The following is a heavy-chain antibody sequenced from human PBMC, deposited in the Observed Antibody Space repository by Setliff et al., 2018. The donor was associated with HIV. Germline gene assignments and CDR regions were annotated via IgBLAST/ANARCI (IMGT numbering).Heavy chain of an antibody. Sequence: SETLSLTCTVSGGSISSDDYYWNWIRQPPGKGLEWIGYITYSGSAYCNPSLKSRVTISIDTSNNQVSLRLSSVTAADTAVYYCARGDPFTDFDSWGQGTLVTRLL. CDR1: GGSISSDDYY. V-gene: IGHV4-30-4*08. CDR3: ARGDPFTDFDS. J-gene: IGHJ4*02. CDR2: ITYSGSA. D-gene: IGHD3-16*01.